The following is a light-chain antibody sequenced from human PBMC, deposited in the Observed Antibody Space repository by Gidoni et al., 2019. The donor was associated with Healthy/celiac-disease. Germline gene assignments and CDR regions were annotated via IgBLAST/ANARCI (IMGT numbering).Light chain of an antibody. J-gene: IGKJ4*01. CDR3: QQSYSTPT. CDR1: QSISSY. V-gene: IGKV1-39*01. CDR2: AAS. Sequence: DLRLTPSPPSLSASVGDRVTITCRASQSISSYLNWYQQKPGKAPKLLIYAASSVQSGVPSRFSGSGAGTDFTLTSSSLQPEDFATYYCQQSYSTPTFGGGTKVEIK.